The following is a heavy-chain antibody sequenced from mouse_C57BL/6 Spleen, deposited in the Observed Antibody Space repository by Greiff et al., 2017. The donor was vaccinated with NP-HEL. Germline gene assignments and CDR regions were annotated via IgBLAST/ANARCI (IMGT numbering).Heavy chain of an antibody. D-gene: IGHD2-3*01. J-gene: IGHJ2*01. Sequence: QVQLKQPGAELVRPGSSVKLSCKASGYTFTSYWMHWVKQRPIQGLEWIGNIDPSDSETHYNQKFKDKATLTVDKASSTAYMQLSSLTSEDSAVYYCARGDGPFDYWGQGTTLTVSS. CDR1: GYTFTSYW. CDR3: ARGDGPFDY. V-gene: IGHV1-52*01. CDR2: IDPSDSET.